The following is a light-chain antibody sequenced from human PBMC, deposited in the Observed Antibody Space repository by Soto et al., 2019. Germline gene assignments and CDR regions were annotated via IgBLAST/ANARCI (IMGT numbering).Light chain of an antibody. CDR2: AAS. CDR1: QSIGTY. CDR3: QQSYHSPIYT. V-gene: IGKV1-39*01. J-gene: IGKJ2*01. Sequence: DIQMTQSPSSLSASVGDRVTITCRASQSIGTYLNWYQQKPGEAPKLLIYAASSLQSGVPSRFSSSSSCTDFSLTISSLQPEDFATYYCQQSYHSPIYTFGQGTDLEIK.